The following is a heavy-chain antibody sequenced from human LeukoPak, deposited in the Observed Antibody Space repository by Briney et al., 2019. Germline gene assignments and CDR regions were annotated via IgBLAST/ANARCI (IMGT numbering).Heavy chain of an antibody. D-gene: IGHD3-3*01. CDR3: AREGSGYSLLNYYYYYMDV. V-gene: IGHV4-39*07. CDR2: IYYSGST. J-gene: IGHJ6*03. CDR1: GGSISSSSYY. Sequence: SETLSLTCTVSGGSISSSSYYWGWIRQPPGKGLEWIGSIYYSGSTYYNPSLKSRVTISVDTSKNQFSLKLSSVTAADTAVYYCAREGSGYSLLNYYYYYMDVWGKGTTVTVSS.